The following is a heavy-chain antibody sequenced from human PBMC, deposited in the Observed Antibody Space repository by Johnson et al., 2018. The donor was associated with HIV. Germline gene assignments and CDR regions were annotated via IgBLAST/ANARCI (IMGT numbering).Heavy chain of an antibody. J-gene: IGHJ3*02. CDR1: GFTFSGYA. Sequence: VQLVESGGGVVQPGGSLRLSCEVSGFTFSGYAMHWVRQAPGKGLEWVAVISYDGSNKYYADSVKGRFTISRDISNNTLHLQMNSLRAGDTAVYYCAKDESDAFEIWGQGTMVTVSS. CDR3: AKDESDAFEI. CDR2: ISYDGSNK. V-gene: IGHV3-30-3*02.